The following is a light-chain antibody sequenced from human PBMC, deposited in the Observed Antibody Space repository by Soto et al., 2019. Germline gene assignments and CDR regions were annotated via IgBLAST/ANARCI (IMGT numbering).Light chain of an antibody. CDR3: VSVAGGNDV. V-gene: IGLV2-8*01. CDR2: DVN. Sequence: QSALTQPPSAFGSPGQSVTISCTGTSSDVGAYIFVSWYQQHPGKAPKLLIYDVNRRPPGVPDRFFGSKSGNTASLTVSGLEAEDEADYYCVSVAGGNDVFGTGTKVTVL. CDR1: SSDVGAYIF. J-gene: IGLJ1*01.